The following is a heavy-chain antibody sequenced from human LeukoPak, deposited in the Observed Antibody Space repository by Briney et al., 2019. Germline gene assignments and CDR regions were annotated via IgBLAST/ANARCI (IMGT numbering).Heavy chain of an antibody. D-gene: IGHD2-2*01. CDR2: ISGSGGST. Sequence: PGGSLRLSCAASGFTFSSYAMSWVRQAPGKGLEWDSAISGSGGSTYYADSVKGRFTISRDNSKNTLYLQMNSLRAEDTAVYYCAKDPYCSSTSCYGPQYYYYYYMDVWGKGTTVTVSS. V-gene: IGHV3-23*01. CDR3: AKDPYCSSTSCYGPQYYYYYYMDV. CDR1: GFTFSSYA. J-gene: IGHJ6*03.